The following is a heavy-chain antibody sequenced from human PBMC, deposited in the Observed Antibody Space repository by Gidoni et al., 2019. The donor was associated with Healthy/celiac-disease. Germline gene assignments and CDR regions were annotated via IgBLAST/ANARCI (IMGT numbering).Heavy chain of an antibody. CDR3: AKDIRPGIQLWSPGFDY. V-gene: IGHV3-23*01. D-gene: IGHD5-18*01. J-gene: IGHJ4*02. Sequence: TISRDNSKNTLYLQMNSLRAEDTAVYYCAKDIRPGIQLWSPGFDYWGQGTLVTVSS.